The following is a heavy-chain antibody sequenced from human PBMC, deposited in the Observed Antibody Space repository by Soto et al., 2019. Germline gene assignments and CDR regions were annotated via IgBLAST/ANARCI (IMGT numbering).Heavy chain of an antibody. CDR1: GGSISSTTYY. V-gene: IGHV4-39*01. CDR3: ARRVDIVATIFDY. J-gene: IGHJ4*02. CDR2: FFIGGNT. Sequence: PSETLSLTCTVSGGSISSTTYYWGWMRQPPGKGLEWIASFFIGGNTYYNPSLKSRVTISVDTSKNQFSLKLSSVTAADTAVYYCARRVDIVATIFDYWGQGTLVTVSS. D-gene: IGHD5-12*01.